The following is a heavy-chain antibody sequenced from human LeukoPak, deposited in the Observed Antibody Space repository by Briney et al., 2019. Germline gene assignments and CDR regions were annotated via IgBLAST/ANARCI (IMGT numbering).Heavy chain of an antibody. CDR3: TREARAGNWFDP. CDR2: INPDSGGT. J-gene: IGHJ5*02. D-gene: IGHD5-12*01. CDR1: GDSFSDYY. V-gene: IGHV1-2*02. Sequence: ASVKVSCKASGDSFSDYYINWVRQAPGQGPEWMGWINPDSGGTNYAQKFQGRVTMTRDTSITTVYMELSRLRFDDTAVFYCTREARAGNWFDPWGQGTLVTVS.